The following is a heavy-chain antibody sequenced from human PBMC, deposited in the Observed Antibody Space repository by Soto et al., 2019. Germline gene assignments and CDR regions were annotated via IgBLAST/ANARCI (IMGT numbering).Heavy chain of an antibody. J-gene: IGHJ3*02. CDR3: AKGDYYDSSGYGPYDAFDI. Sequence: ASVKVSCKVSGYTLTELSMHWVRQAPGKGLEWMGGFDPEDGETIYAQKFQGRVTMTEDTSTDTAYMELSSLRSEDTAVYYCAKGDYYDSSGYGPYDAFDIWGQGTMVTVSS. V-gene: IGHV1-24*01. CDR2: FDPEDGET. CDR1: GYTLTELS. D-gene: IGHD3-22*01.